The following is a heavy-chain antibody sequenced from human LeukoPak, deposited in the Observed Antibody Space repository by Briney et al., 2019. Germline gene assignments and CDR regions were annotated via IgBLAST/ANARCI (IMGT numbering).Heavy chain of an antibody. CDR3: AREITMVRGVIPRLYYYYYMDV. D-gene: IGHD3-10*01. CDR2: ISSSSSTI. CDR1: GFTFSGYS. V-gene: IGHV3-48*01. Sequence: GGSLRLSCAASGFTFSGYSMNWIRQAPGKGLEWVSYISSSSSTIYYADSVKGRFTISRDNAKNSLYLQMNSLRAEDTAVYYCAREITMVRGVIPRLYYYYYMDVWGKGTTVTVSS. J-gene: IGHJ6*03.